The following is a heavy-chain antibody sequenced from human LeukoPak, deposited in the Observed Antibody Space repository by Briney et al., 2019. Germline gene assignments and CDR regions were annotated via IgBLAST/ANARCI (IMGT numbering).Heavy chain of an antibody. J-gene: IGHJ6*02. CDR3: ARATVTPYGMDV. CDR2: IYTSGST. V-gene: IGHV4-4*07. D-gene: IGHD4-17*01. Sequence: YYXXWIRQPAXKGLEWIGRIYTSGSTNYNPSLKSRVTISVDTSKNQSSLKLSSVTAADTAVYYCARATVTPYGMDVWGQGTTVTVSS. CDR1: YY.